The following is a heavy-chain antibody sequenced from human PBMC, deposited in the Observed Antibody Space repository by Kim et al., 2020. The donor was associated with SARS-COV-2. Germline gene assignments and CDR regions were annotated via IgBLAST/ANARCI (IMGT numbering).Heavy chain of an antibody. Sequence: GGSLRLSCTASGFTFGNYAMSWFRQAPGKGLEWVGFIRSKAYGGTTEYAASVKGRFTISRDDSKSIAYLQMNSLETEDTAVYYCTRVRYDSSAAAPVGDWGQGTLVTVSS. CDR3: TRVRYDSSAAAPVGD. D-gene: IGHD3-22*01. CDR2: IRSKAYGGTT. V-gene: IGHV3-49*03. CDR1: GFTFGNYA. J-gene: IGHJ4*02.